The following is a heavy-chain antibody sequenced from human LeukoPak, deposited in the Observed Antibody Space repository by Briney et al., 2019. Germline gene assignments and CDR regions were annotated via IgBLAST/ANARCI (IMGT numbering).Heavy chain of an antibody. D-gene: IGHD6-19*01. CDR1: GSTFSSYW. CDR2: IKQDGSEK. Sequence: GGSLRLSCAASGSTFSSYWMSWVRQAPGKGLEWVANIKQDGSEKYYVDSVKGRFTISRDNAKNSLYLQMNSLRAEDTAVYYCARDSAVAGYYYGMDVWGQGTTVTVSS. V-gene: IGHV3-7*01. CDR3: ARDSAVAGYYYGMDV. J-gene: IGHJ6*02.